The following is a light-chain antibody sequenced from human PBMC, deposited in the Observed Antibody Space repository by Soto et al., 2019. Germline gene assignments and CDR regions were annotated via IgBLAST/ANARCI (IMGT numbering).Light chain of an antibody. CDR3: QQYNNWPLT. Sequence: EIAMTQSPATLSVSPGERATLSCRASQRVNSNLAWYQQKPGQAPRLLIYGASTRATGIPARFSGSGSGTEFTVTISSLQSEDFAVYYCQQYNNWPLTFGGGTKVESK. V-gene: IGKV3-15*01. CDR1: QRVNSN. J-gene: IGKJ4*01. CDR2: GAS.